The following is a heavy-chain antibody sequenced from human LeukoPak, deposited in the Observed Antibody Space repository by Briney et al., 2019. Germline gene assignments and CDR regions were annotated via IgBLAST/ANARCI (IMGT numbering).Heavy chain of an antibody. Sequence: GASVKVSCKASGYTFIGYDINWVRQAPGQGLEWMGWMNPNSGHTGYAQKFQGRVTMTRNTSTKTAYMEMSSLTSEDTAVYYCARGYGDYGREENDAFDIWGQGTMVTVSS. CDR2: MNPNSGHT. D-gene: IGHD4-17*01. CDR1: GYTFIGYD. CDR3: ARGYGDYGREENDAFDI. V-gene: IGHV1-8*01. J-gene: IGHJ3*02.